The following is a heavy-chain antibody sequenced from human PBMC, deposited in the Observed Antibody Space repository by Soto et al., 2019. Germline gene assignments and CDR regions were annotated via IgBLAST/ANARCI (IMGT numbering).Heavy chain of an antibody. D-gene: IGHD3-10*01. Sequence: EVQLVESGGGLVQPGGSLKLSCAASGFTFSGSAMHWVRQASGKGLEWVGRIRSKANSYATAYAASVKGRFTIYRDDSKNTAYLQMNSLKTEDTAVYYWTRPYGSGSRAGDYWGQGTLVTVSS. CDR2: IRSKANSYAT. J-gene: IGHJ4*02. CDR3: TRPYGSGSRAGDY. V-gene: IGHV3-73*02. CDR1: GFTFSGSA.